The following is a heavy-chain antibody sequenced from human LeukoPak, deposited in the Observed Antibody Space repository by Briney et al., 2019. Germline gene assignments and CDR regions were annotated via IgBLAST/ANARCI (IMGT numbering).Heavy chain of an antibody. Sequence: GGSLRLSCAASGFSFSSYEMNWVRQAPGKGLEWVSYISSGASSIYYADSVKGRFTVSRDNARNSLYLQMNSLRAEDTAVYYCARAGTETWIQLWVGNYYYMDVWGKGTTVTVSS. CDR1: GFSFSSYE. CDR3: ARAGTETWIQLWVGNYYYMDV. D-gene: IGHD5-18*01. J-gene: IGHJ6*03. CDR2: ISSGASSI. V-gene: IGHV3-48*03.